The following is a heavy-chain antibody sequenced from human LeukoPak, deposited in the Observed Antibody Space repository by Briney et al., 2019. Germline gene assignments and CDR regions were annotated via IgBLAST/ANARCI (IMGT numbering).Heavy chain of an antibody. Sequence: GRSLRLSCAASGFTFSSYGMHWVRQAPGKGLEWVAVISYDGSNKYYADSVKGRFTISRDNSKNTLYLQMNSLRAEDTAVYYCAKDLMYYYGSGSPYPTYFDYWGQGTLVTVSS. CDR1: GFTFSSYG. D-gene: IGHD3-10*01. CDR3: AKDLMYYYGSGSPYPTYFDY. V-gene: IGHV3-30*18. CDR2: ISYDGSNK. J-gene: IGHJ4*02.